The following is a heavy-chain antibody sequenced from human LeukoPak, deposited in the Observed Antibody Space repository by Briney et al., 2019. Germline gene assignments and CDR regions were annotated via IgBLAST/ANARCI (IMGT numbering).Heavy chain of an antibody. Sequence: PGRSLRLSCAASRFVFSSYGMHWVRQAPGKGLEWVAVIWYDGSNKYYADSVKGRFTISRDNPKNTLYLQMNSLRAEDTAVYYCSRGPTDYYYYYYMDVWGKGTTVTVSS. J-gene: IGHJ6*03. CDR1: RFVFSSYG. V-gene: IGHV3-33*01. CDR2: IWYDGSNK. CDR3: SRGPTDYYYYYYMDV. D-gene: IGHD3-10*01.